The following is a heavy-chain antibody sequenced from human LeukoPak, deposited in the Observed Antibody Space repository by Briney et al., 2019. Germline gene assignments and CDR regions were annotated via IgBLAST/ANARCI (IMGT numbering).Heavy chain of an antibody. CDR1: GFTFSSYA. J-gene: IGHJ4*02. Sequence: GGTLRLSCAASGFTFSSYAMSWVRQAPGKGLEWVSAISGSGGSTYYADSVKGRFTISRDNSKNTLYLQMNSLRAEDTAVYYCAKAWRAGDYGPKDYWGQGTLVTVSS. CDR3: AKAWRAGDYGPKDY. D-gene: IGHD4-17*01. CDR2: ISGSGGST. V-gene: IGHV3-23*01.